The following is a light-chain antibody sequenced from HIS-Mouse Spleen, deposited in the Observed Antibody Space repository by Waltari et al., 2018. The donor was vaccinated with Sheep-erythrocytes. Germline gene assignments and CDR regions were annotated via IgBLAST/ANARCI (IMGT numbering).Light chain of an antibody. CDR2: GAS. V-gene: IGKV3-15*01. Sequence: TQSPATLSVSSGERATLSCRASQSVSSNLAWYQQKPGQAPRLLIYGASTRATGIPARFSGSGSGTEFTLTISSMQSEDFAVYYCQQYNNWPPPYTFGQGTKLEIK. CDR3: QQYNNWPPPYT. J-gene: IGKJ2*01. CDR1: QSVSSN.